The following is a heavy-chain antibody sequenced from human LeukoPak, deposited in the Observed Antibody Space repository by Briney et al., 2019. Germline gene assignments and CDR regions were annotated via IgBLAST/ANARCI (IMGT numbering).Heavy chain of an antibody. CDR3: AKAYCSGGSCYSEQD. V-gene: IGHV3-48*03. CDR1: GFTFSSYE. Sequence: GGSLRLSCAASGFTFSSYEMNWVRQAPGKGLEWVSYISSSGSTIYYADSVKGRFTISRDNAKNSLYLQMNSLRAEDTAVYYCAKAYCSGGSCYSEQDWGQGTLVTVSS. CDR2: ISSSGSTI. D-gene: IGHD2-15*01. J-gene: IGHJ4*02.